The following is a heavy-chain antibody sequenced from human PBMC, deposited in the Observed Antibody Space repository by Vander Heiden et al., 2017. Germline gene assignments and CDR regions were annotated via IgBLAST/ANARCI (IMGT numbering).Heavy chain of an antibody. CDR1: GFTFSSYW. D-gene: IGHD2-2*01. CDR2: IKQDGSEK. J-gene: IGHJ4*02. CDR3: ARDYAEFDY. Sequence: EVQLVESGGGLVQPGGSLRLSCAASGFTFSSYWRSWVRQAPGKGLEWVGNIKQDGSEKYYVDSVKGRFTISRDNAKNSLYLQMNSLRAEDTAVYYCARDYAEFDYWGQGTLVTVSS. V-gene: IGHV3-7*01.